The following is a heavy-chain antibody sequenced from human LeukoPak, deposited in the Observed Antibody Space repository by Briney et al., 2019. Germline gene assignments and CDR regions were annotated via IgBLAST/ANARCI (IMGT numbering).Heavy chain of an antibody. V-gene: IGHV1-2*02. CDR2: INPNSGGT. CDR3: ARDAPFPYYYYMDV. J-gene: IGHJ6*03. CDR1: GYTFTGYY. Sequence: ASVKFSCKASGYTFTGYYMHWVRQAPGQGLEWMGWINPNSGGTNYAQKFQGRVTMTRDTSISTAYMELSRLRSDDTAVYYCARDAPFPYYYYMDVWGKGTTVTVSS.